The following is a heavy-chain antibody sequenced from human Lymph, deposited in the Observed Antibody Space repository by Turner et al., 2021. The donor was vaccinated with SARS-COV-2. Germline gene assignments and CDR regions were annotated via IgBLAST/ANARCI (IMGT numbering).Heavy chain of an antibody. J-gene: IGHJ4*02. D-gene: IGHD1-1*01. CDR1: GYTLTELS. V-gene: IGHV1-24*01. CDR2: VDPEDGET. Sequence: QVQLVQSGAEVTKPGASVKVSCMVSGYTLTELSIHWVRQAPGKGLEWMGGVDPEDGETSYAQKFQGRVTMTEDTSTDTAYMELSSLRSEDTAVYYCATLKSNWKILTGRYYFDFWGQGTLVTVSS. CDR3: ATLKSNWKILTGRYYFDF.